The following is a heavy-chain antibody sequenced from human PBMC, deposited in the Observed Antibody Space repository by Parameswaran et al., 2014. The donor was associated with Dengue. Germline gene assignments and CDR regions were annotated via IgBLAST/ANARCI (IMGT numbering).Heavy chain of an antibody. CDR1: GGSISSSSYY. CDR3: ARHPLLGMDV. J-gene: IGHJ6*02. Sequence: GSLRLSCTVSGGSISSSSYYWGWIRQPPGKGLEWIGSIYYSGSTYYNPSLKSRVTISVDTSKNQFSLKLSSVTAADTAVYYCARHPLLGMDVWGQGTTVTVSS. V-gene: IGHV4-39*01. CDR2: IYYSGST.